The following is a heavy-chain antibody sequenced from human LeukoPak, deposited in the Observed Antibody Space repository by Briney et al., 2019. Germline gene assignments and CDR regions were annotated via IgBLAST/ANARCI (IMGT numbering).Heavy chain of an antibody. CDR1: GYSIGSGYY. Sequence: SETLSLTCTVSGYSIGSGYYWGWVRQSPGKGLEWIGSIYHTGNTYYNPSLKSRVSISMDTSKNEFSLKLSSVTAADTAVYYCARDRPTYYYDSSGQNDYWGQGTLVTVSS. CDR3: ARDRPTYYYDSSGQNDY. D-gene: IGHD3-22*01. J-gene: IGHJ4*02. CDR2: IYHTGNT. V-gene: IGHV4-38-2*02.